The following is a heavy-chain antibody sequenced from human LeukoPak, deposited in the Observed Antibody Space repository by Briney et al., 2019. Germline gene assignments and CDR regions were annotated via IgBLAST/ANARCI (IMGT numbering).Heavy chain of an antibody. Sequence: SETMSLTCTVSGGSMSDYYWSWIRQPPGKGLEWIGCIYYSGSTDYNPSLKSRVTMSVDTSKNQFSLKLRSVTAADTAVYYCARVASTGPFDYWGQGTLVTVSS. CDR3: ARVASTGPFDY. J-gene: IGHJ4*02. CDR1: GGSMSDYY. V-gene: IGHV4-59*01. D-gene: IGHD2-8*02. CDR2: IYYSGST.